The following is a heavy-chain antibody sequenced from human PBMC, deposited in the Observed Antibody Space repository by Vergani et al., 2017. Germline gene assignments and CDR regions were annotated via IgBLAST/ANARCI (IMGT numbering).Heavy chain of an antibody. D-gene: IGHD3-10*01. V-gene: IGHV3-23*01. CDR3: ARDTGYYGSGTYYYGMDV. CDR1: GFTFSSYA. CDR2: ISGSGGST. J-gene: IGHJ6*02. Sequence: EVQLLESGGGLVQPGGSLRLSCAASGFTFSSYAMSWVRQAPGKGLEWVSAISGSGGSTYYADSVKGRFTISRDNSKNTLYLQMNSLGAEDTAVYYCARDTGYYGSGTYYYGMDVWGQGTTVTVSS.